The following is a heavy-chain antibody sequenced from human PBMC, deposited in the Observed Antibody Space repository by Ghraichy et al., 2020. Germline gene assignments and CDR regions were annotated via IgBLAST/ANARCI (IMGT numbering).Heavy chain of an antibody. J-gene: IGHJ3*02. Sequence: SETLSLTCTVSGGSISSSSYYWGWIRQPPGKGLEWIGTIYYSGSTYYNPSLKSRVTISVDTSKNHFSLKLSSVTAADTAVYFCARHFSGNYWNDDDAFDIWGQGTMVTVSS. CDR3: ARHFSGNYWNDDDAFDI. V-gene: IGHV4-39*01. D-gene: IGHD1-26*01. CDR1: GGSISSSSYY. CDR2: IYYSGST.